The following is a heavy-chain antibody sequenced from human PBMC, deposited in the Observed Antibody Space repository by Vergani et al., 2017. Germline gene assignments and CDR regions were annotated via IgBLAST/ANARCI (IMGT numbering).Heavy chain of an antibody. D-gene: IGHD3-10*01. CDR2: INPNSGGT. CDR1: GYIFTDYY. V-gene: IGHV1-2*02. CDR3: ARSGPLMRGQYYYGSGSYYPFDY. J-gene: IGHJ4*02. Sequence: QVQLVRSGAEVKKPGASVKVSCKASGYIFTDYYLHWVRQAPGQGLEWMGWINPNSGGTNYAQKFQGRVTMTRDTSISTAYMELSRLRSDDTAVYYCARSGPLMRGQYYYGSGSYYPFDYWGQGTLVTVSS.